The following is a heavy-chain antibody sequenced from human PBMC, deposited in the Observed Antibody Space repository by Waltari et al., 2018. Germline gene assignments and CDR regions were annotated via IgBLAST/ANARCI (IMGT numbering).Heavy chain of an antibody. CDR3: AGLGVDSSGYYSDY. CDR1: GYTFTGYY. D-gene: IGHD3-22*01. J-gene: IGHJ4*02. CDR2: INPNRGGT. Sequence: QVQLVQSGAEVKKPGASVKVSCKASGYTFTGYYMHWVRQAPGQGLEWMGRINPNRGGTNYAQKCQGRVTMTRDTSISTAYMELSRLRSDDTAVYYCAGLGVDSSGYYSDYWGQGTLVTVSS. V-gene: IGHV1-2*06.